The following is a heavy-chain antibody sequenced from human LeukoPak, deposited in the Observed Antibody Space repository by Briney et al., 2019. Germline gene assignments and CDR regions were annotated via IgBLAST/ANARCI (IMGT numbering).Heavy chain of an antibody. Sequence: SETLSLTCAVYGGSFSGYYWSWIRQPPGKGLEWIGEINHSGSTNYNPSLKSRVTISVDTSKNQFSLKLSSVTAADTAVYYCARRRFPHTMVRGASNWFDPWGQGTLVTVSS. J-gene: IGHJ5*02. CDR2: INHSGST. CDR1: GGSFSGYY. CDR3: ARRRFPHTMVRGASNWFDP. D-gene: IGHD3-10*01. V-gene: IGHV4-34*01.